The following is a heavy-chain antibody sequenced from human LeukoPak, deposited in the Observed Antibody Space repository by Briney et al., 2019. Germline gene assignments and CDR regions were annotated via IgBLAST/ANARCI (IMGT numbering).Heavy chain of an antibody. CDR3: ARVSVAGTGPDY. Sequence: SETLSLTCTVSGGAVSSSNYYWSWIRQSPGKGLEWVGFFSYNAHSDYNPSLKSRVAISIDTSRNQFSLRLTSVTAADTAIYYCARVSVAGTGPDYWGQGTLVTVSS. D-gene: IGHD6-19*01. V-gene: IGHV4-61*01. CDR1: GGAVSSSNYY. CDR2: FSYNAHS. J-gene: IGHJ4*02.